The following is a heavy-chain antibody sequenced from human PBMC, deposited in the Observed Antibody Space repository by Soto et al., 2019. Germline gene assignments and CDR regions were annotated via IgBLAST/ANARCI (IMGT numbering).Heavy chain of an antibody. CDR2: INHSGST. D-gene: IGHD6-13*01. J-gene: IGHJ5*02. Sequence: PSETLSLTCAVYGGSFSGYYWSWIRQPPGKGLEWIGEINHSGSTNYNPSLKSRVTISVDTSKNQFSLKLSSVTAADTAVYYCARLYGIAAARYTTWGQGTLVTVSS. CDR1: GGSFSGYY. V-gene: IGHV4-34*01. CDR3: ARLYGIAAARYTT.